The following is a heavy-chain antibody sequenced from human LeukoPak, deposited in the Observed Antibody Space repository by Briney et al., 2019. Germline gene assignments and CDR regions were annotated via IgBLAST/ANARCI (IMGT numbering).Heavy chain of an antibody. D-gene: IGHD3-22*01. CDR3: TRQGVYYSDSSAFYY. CDR2: IYPGDSDI. CDR1: GYRFTNYW. J-gene: IGHJ4*02. V-gene: IGHV5-51*01. Sequence: GESLKISCKGSGYRFTNYWIGWVRQMPGKGLELMGSIYPGDSDIRYSPSFQGQVTISADKSFTTAYLQWRSLKASYTAIYYCTRQGVYYSDSSAFYYWGQGTRVTVSS.